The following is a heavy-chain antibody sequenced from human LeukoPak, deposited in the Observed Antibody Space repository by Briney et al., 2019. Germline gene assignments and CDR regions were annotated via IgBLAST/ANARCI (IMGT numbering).Heavy chain of an antibody. CDR3: ARPLDTAMVIGYYYGMDV. Sequence: ASVKVSCKASGYTFTSYYMHWVRQAPGQGLEWMGIINPSGGSTSYAQKFQGRVTMTRDTSTSTAYMELSSLRSEDTAVYYCARPLDTAMVIGYYYGMDVWGQGTTVTVSS. CDR2: INPSGGST. D-gene: IGHD5-18*01. J-gene: IGHJ6*02. V-gene: IGHV1-46*01. CDR1: GYTFTSYY.